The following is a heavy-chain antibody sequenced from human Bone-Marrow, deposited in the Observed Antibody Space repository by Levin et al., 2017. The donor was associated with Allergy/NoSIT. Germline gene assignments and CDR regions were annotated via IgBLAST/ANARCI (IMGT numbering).Heavy chain of an antibody. CDR1: GYTFADYA. J-gene: IGHJ6*02. Sequence: KPGGSLRLSCKTSGYTFADYAITWVRQAPGQGLEWMGSIVGYNGETSYAQKFQGRVTMTTDTSTRTVYMELRSLRPDDTAVFFCARVQGIVEEQPATTHYGMDVWGQGTTVTVSS. V-gene: IGHV1-18*01. CDR2: IVGYNGET. D-gene: IGHD3-10*01. CDR3: ARVQGIVEEQPATTHYGMDV.